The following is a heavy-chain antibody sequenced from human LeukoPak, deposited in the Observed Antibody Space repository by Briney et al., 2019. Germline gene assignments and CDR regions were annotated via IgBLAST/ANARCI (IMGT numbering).Heavy chain of an antibody. D-gene: IGHD4-11*01. Sequence: GGSLRLSCAASGFTFSSYSMNWVRQAPGKGLEWVSSISSSSSYIYYADSVKGRFAISRDNAKNSLYLQMNSLRAEDTAVHYCARVMTTVTTLDYWGQGTLVTVSS. CDR3: ARVMTTVTTLDY. CDR2: ISSSSSYI. J-gene: IGHJ4*02. CDR1: GFTFSSYS. V-gene: IGHV3-21*01.